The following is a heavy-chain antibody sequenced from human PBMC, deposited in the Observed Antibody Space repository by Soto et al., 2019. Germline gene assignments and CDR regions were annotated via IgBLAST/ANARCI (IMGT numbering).Heavy chain of an antibody. J-gene: IGHJ3*02. V-gene: IGHV1-8*01. CDR2: MNPNSGNT. Sequence: QVQLVQSGAEVKKPGASVKVSCKASGYTFTSYDINWVRQATGQGLEWMGWMNPNSGNTGYAQKFQGRVTMTRNTSISTAYIELSSLRSEDTAVYYCARSLLDIVVVPAAIIIDAFDIWGHGTMVTVSS. CDR1: GYTFTSYD. D-gene: IGHD2-2*01. CDR3: ARSLLDIVVVPAAIIIDAFDI.